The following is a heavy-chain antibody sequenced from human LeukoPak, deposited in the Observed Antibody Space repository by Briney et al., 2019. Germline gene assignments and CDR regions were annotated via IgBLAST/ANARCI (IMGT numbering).Heavy chain of an antibody. V-gene: IGHV4-59*01. CDR2: IYHTGST. J-gene: IGHJ4*02. D-gene: IGHD5-12*01. Sequence: SETLSLTCSVSGGPITEYYWSWIRQPPGKGLEWIGYIYHTGSTNYSPSLKSRVTMSVDASRNQFSLKLVSVTAADTAVYYCARDRGSTGYYYLGSWGQGIPVTVSS. CDR1: GGPITEYY. CDR3: ARDRGSTGYYYLGS.